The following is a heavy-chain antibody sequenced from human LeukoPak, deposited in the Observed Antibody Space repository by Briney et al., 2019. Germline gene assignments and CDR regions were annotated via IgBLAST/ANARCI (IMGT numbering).Heavy chain of an antibody. Sequence: GSLRLSCAASGFTFSSYTMNWVRQVPGKGLEWIGEINHSGSTNYNPSLKSRVTISVDTSKNQFSLKLSSVTAADTAVYYCARGRYSSSWYERRFDYWGQGTLVTVSS. D-gene: IGHD6-13*01. CDR1: GFTFSSYT. CDR3: ARGRYSSSWYERRFDY. J-gene: IGHJ4*02. CDR2: INHSGST. V-gene: IGHV4-34*01.